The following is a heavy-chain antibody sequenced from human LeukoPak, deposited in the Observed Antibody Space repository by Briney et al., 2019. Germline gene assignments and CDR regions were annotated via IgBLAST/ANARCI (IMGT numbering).Heavy chain of an antibody. V-gene: IGHV4-59*01. D-gene: IGHD5-18*01. CDR3: ARGGPSTRQLWLLDY. CDR2: IYYSGST. CDR1: GGSISSYY. Sequence: SETLSLTCTVSGGSISSYYWSWIRQPPGKGLEWTGYIYYSGSTNYNPSLKSRVTISVDTSKNQFSLKLSSVTAADTAVYYCARGGPSTRQLWLLDYWGQGTLVTVSS. J-gene: IGHJ4*02.